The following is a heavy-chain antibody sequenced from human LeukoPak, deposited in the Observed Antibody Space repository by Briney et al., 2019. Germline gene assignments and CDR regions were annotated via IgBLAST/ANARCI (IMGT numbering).Heavy chain of an antibody. V-gene: IGHV1-3*01. D-gene: IGHD3-16*02. Sequence: ASVKVSCKASGYTFTSYAMHWVRRAPGQRLEWMGWINAGNGNTKYSQKFQGRVTITRDTSASTAYMELSSLRSEDTAVYYCARVYYDYVWGSYRYPTFDYWGQGTLVTVSS. CDR1: GYTFTSYA. CDR3: ARVYYDYVWGSYRYPTFDY. CDR2: INAGNGNT. J-gene: IGHJ4*02.